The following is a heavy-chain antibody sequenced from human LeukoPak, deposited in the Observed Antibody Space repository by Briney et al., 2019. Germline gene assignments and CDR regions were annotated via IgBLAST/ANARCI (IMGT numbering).Heavy chain of an antibody. D-gene: IGHD3-22*01. CDR3: ARTYYYDSSGYYFSD. CDR2: INPNSGGT. V-gene: IGHV1-2*02. J-gene: IGHJ4*02. CDR1: GYTFTGYY. Sequence: ASVKVSCKASGYTFTGYYMHWVRQAPGQGLEWMGWINPNSGGTNYAQKFQGRVTMTRDTSISTAYMELSRLRSDDTAVYYCARTYYYDSSGYYFSDWGQGTLVTVSS.